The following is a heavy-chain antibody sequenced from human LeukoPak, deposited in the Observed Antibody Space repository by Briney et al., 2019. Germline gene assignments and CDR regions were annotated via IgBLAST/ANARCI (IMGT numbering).Heavy chain of an antibody. V-gene: IGHV3-48*01. J-gene: IGHJ4*02. D-gene: IGHD3-22*01. CDR3: ARGSTYYDSSGQVPFDY. CDR2: ISGSSSTI. CDR1: GFTFSSYS. Sequence: GSLRLSCAASGFTFSSYSMNWVRQAPGKGLEWGSYISGSSSTIYYADSVKGRFTISRDNGKNTLYLQMNSLRAEDTAVYYCARGSTYYDSSGQVPFDYWGQGTLVTVSS.